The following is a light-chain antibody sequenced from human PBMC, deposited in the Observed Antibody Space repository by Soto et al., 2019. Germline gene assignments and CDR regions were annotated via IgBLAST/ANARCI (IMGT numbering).Light chain of an antibody. J-gene: IGKJ2*01. CDR3: QHFGNSQYT. CDR1: QSIFSTY. V-gene: IGKV3-20*01. CDR2: STS. Sequence: IVLTQSPATLSLSPGEGATLSCRASQSIFSTYLAWYQQIPGQAPRLLIYSTSTSATGVPDRFIGSGSGTDFTLTIRRLEPGDFAVYYCQHFGNSQYTFGQGTKLEIK.